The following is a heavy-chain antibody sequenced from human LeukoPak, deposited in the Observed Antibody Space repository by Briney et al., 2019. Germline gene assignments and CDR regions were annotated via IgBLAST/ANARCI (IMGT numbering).Heavy chain of an antibody. CDR2: ISYDGSNK. V-gene: IGHV3-30-3*01. D-gene: IGHD3-9*01. CDR1: GFTFSSYA. J-gene: IGHJ4*02. CDR3: ARDRGLRYFDWLQIDY. Sequence: GGSLRLSCAASGFTFSSYAMHWVRQAPGKGLEWVAVISYDGSNKYYADSVKGRFTISRDNSKNTLYLQMNSLRAEDTAVYYCARDRGLRYFDWLQIDYWGQGTLVTVSS.